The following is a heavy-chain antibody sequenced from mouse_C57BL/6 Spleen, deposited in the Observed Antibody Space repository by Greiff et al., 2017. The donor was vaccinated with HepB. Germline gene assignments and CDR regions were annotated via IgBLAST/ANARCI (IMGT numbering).Heavy chain of an antibody. J-gene: IGHJ2*01. V-gene: IGHV1-69*01. CDR3: ARGYYGSSPYYFDY. D-gene: IGHD1-1*01. Sequence: QVQLQQPGAELVMPGASAKLSCKASGYTFTSYWMHWVKQRPGQGLEWIGEIDPSDSYTNYNQKFKGKSTLTVDKSSSTAYMQLSSLTSEDSAVYYCARGYYGSSPYYFDYWGQGTTLTVSS. CDR2: IDPSDSYT. CDR1: GYTFTSYW.